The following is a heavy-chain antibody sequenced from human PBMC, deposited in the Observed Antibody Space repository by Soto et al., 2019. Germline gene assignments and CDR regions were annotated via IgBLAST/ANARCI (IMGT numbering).Heavy chain of an antibody. V-gene: IGHV3-53*01. Sequence: EVRLVESGGGLMQPGGSLRLSCAASGFSVSTNYMTWVRQAPEKGLEWVSVTYTGGTTYYADSVKGRFTISRDNSKNTLYLQMDSLRGEDTAVYYCARAYGDHGNWYFDLWGRGTLVTVSS. D-gene: IGHD4-17*01. CDR3: ARAYGDHGNWYFDL. CDR2: TYTGGTT. J-gene: IGHJ2*01. CDR1: GFSVSTNY.